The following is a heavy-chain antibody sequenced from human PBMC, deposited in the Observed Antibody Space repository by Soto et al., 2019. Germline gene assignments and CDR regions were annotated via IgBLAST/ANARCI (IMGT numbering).Heavy chain of an antibody. J-gene: IGHJ5*02. CDR1: GFTFSSYA. Sequence: QVQLVESGGGVVQPGRSLRLSCAASGFTFSSYAMHWVRQAPGKGLEWVAVISYDGSNKYYADSVKGRVTISRDNSKNTLYLQMNSLRAEDTAVYYCARDQTYYYDSSGYYSYNWCDPWGQGTLVTVSS. V-gene: IGHV3-30-3*01. D-gene: IGHD3-22*01. CDR2: ISYDGSNK. CDR3: ARDQTYYYDSSGYYSYNWCDP.